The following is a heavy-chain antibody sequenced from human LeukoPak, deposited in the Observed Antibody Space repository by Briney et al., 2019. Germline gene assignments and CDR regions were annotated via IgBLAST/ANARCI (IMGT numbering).Heavy chain of an antibody. CDR1: GFTFSSYA. D-gene: IGHD3-10*01. J-gene: IGHJ5*02. CDR3: AREGPALWFGELLGWFDP. Sequence: GRSLRLSCAASGFTFSSYAMHWVRQAPGKGLEWVAVISYDGSNRYYADSVKGRFTISRDNSKNTLYLQMNSLRAEDTAVYYCAREGPALWFGELLGWFDPWGQGTLVTVSS. CDR2: ISYDGSNR. V-gene: IGHV3-30*04.